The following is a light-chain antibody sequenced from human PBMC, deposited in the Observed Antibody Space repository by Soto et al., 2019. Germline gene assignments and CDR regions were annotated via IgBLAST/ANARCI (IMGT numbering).Light chain of an antibody. CDR1: QSVTTSY. Sequence: EIVLTQSPGTLSLSPGERATLSCRTSQSVTTSYLAWYQQKPGQAPRLLIYGTSNRATGIPDRFSGSGSATDFTLTISRLEPEDFSVYYCHQYGTAPLTFGPGTKVDIK. CDR3: HQYGTAPLT. J-gene: IGKJ3*01. V-gene: IGKV3-20*01. CDR2: GTS.